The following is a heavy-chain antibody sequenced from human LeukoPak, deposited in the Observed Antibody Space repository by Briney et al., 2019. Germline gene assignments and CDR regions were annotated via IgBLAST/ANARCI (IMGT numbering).Heavy chain of an antibody. J-gene: IGHJ4*02. CDR1: GFTFSSYS. D-gene: IGHD3-10*01. CDR2: ISSSSSYI. Sequence: GGCLRLSCAASGFTFSSYSMNWVRQAPGKGLGWVSSISSSSSYIYYADSVKGRFTISRDNAKNSLYLQMNSLRAEDTAVYYCARDRSSGGHDYWGQARLVTVSS. V-gene: IGHV3-21*01. CDR3: ARDRSSGGHDY.